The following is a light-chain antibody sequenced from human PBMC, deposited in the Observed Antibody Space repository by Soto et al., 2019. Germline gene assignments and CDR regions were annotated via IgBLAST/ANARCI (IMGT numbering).Light chain of an antibody. V-gene: IGLV2-14*01. Sequence: QSVLTQPASVSGSPGQSITISCTGTSSDVGGYNYVSWYQQHPGKAPKLMIYAVSNRPSGVSNRFSGSKSGNTATLTVSGLQAEDEADYYCSSYAGSNIYVFGTGTKVTVL. CDR3: SSYAGSNIYV. CDR2: AVS. J-gene: IGLJ1*01. CDR1: SSDVGGYNY.